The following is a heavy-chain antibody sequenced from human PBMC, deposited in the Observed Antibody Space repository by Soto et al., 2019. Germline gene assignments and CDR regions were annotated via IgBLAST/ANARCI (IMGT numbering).Heavy chain of an antibody. Sequence: GGSLRLSCAASGFTFSDYYMSWIRQAPGKGLEWVSYISSSGSTTYYADSVKGRSTISRDNAKNSLYVQMNSLRAEDTAVFYCAKNFRYSSGRDAFDIWGQGTMVTVSS. D-gene: IGHD6-19*01. CDR1: GFTFSDYY. CDR2: ISSSGSTT. J-gene: IGHJ3*02. V-gene: IGHV3-11*01. CDR3: AKNFRYSSGRDAFDI.